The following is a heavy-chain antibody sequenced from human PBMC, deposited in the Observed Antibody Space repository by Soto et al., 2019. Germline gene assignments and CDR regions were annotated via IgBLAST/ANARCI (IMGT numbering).Heavy chain of an antibody. CDR3: AKPVVRLSSSTSCYAY. V-gene: IGHV3-23*01. J-gene: IGHJ4*02. Sequence: PGGSLRLSCAASGFTFSSYAMSWVRQAPGKGLEWVSAISGSGGSTYYADSVKGRFTISRDNSKNTLYLQMNSLRAEDTVVYYCAKPVVRLSSSTSCYAYWGQGTLVTVSS. D-gene: IGHD2-2*01. CDR2: ISGSGGST. CDR1: GFTFSSYA.